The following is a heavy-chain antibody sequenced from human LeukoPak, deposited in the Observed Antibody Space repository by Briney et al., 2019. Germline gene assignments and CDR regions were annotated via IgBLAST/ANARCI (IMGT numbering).Heavy chain of an antibody. CDR2: ISAYNGNT. Sequence: ASVKVSCKASGYTFTSYGISWVRQAPGQGLEWMGWISAYNGNTNYGQKLQGRVTMTTDTSTSTAYMELRSLRSDDTAVYYCARDRKGSGWAHNWFDPWGQGTLVTVSS. CDR1: GYTFTSYG. CDR3: ARDRKGSGWAHNWFDP. D-gene: IGHD6-19*01. V-gene: IGHV1-18*01. J-gene: IGHJ5*02.